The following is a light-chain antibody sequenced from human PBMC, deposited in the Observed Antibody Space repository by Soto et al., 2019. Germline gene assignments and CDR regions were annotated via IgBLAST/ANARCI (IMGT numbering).Light chain of an antibody. CDR2: DTS. Sequence: QSVLTQPPSVSAAPGQKVTISCSGSSSNIGENFVSWYQHIPGTAPKLVIHDTSGRPSGIPDRFSGSKSGTSAILGITGLQTGDEATYYCWTWDSSLSARVFGGGTKLTVL. CDR1: SSNIGENF. CDR3: WTWDSSLSARV. J-gene: IGLJ3*02. V-gene: IGLV1-51*01.